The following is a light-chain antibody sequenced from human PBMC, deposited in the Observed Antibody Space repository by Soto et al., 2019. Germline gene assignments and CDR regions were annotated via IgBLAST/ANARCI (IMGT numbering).Light chain of an antibody. CDR2: TAS. CDR1: QSISSW. CDR3: QQTYSSPPGA. J-gene: IGKJ1*01. Sequence: DIQMTQSPSTLSASVGDRVTITCRAGQSISSWLAWYQQKPGKAPKVLIYTASSLQSEAPSRFSGSGSGTDFTLSIGRLQPEDFATYYCQQTYSSPPGAFGQGTKVDIK. V-gene: IGKV1-39*01.